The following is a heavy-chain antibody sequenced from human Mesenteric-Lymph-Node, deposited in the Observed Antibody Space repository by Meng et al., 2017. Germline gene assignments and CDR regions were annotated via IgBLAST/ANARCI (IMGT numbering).Heavy chain of an antibody. D-gene: IGHD5-18*01. V-gene: IGHV3-9*01. Sequence: GGSLRLSCAASGFTFDDYAMHWVRQAPGKGLEWVSGISWNSGSIGYADSVKGRFTISRDNSKNSLYLQMNSLRAEDTAVYYCAREGGYAALELDYWGQGTLVTVSS. CDR1: GFTFDDYA. CDR3: AREGGYAALELDY. CDR2: ISWNSGSI. J-gene: IGHJ4*02.